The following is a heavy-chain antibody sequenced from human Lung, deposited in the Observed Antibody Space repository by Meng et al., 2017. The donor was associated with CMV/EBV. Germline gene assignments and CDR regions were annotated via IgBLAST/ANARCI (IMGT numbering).Heavy chain of an antibody. Sequence: GASLKISCAASVFTFSNAWLSWVRQAPGKGLEWVGRIKSKTDGGTTDYAAPVKGRSTISRADSKNTLYLQMNSLKTEDTAGYYCTTDPGYCSSTSCYPDYYGMDVWGQGTXVTVSS. CDR1: VFTFSNAW. D-gene: IGHD2-2*01. CDR2: IKSKTDGGTT. J-gene: IGHJ6*02. CDR3: TTDPGYCSSTSCYPDYYGMDV. V-gene: IGHV3-15*01.